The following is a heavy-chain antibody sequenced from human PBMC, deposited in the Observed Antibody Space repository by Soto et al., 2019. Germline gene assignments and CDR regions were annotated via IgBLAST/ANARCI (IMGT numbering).Heavy chain of an antibody. D-gene: IGHD4-17*01. CDR2: IYHSGGT. CDR1: GGPITSGGYS. CDR3: ARTMTTSGWFDP. Sequence: SETLSLTCAVSGGPITSGGYSWSWIRQPPGKGLEWIGYIYHSGGTYYNPSLKSRVTLSIDRTKKQFSLRLKSVTAADTAVYFCARTMTTSGWFDPWGQGTLVTVSS. J-gene: IGHJ5*02. V-gene: IGHV4-30-2*01.